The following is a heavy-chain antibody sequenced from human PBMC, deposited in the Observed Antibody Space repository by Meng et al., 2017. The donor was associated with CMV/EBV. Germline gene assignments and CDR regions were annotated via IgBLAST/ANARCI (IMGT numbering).Heavy chain of an antibody. V-gene: IGHV3-30*02. J-gene: IGHJ6*02. Sequence: GESLKISCAASGFTFSSYGMHWVRQAPGKGLEWVAFIRYDGSNKYYADSVKGRFTTSRDNSKNTLYLQMNSLRAEDTAVYYCAREIGTYYDFWSGYYSHYYGMDVWGQGTTVTVSS. CDR3: AREIGTYYDFWSGYYSHYYGMDV. CDR2: IRYDGSNK. D-gene: IGHD3-3*01. CDR1: GFTFSSYG.